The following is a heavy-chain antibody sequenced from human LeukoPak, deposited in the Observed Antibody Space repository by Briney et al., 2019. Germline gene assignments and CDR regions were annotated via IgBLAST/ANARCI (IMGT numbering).Heavy chain of an antibody. V-gene: IGHV3-30*18. D-gene: IGHD1-1*01. CDR3: AKDSQHTNGWNECDS. CDR1: GFTFSSYG. CDR2: ISYDGSNK. Sequence: QAGGSLRLSCAASGFTFSSYGMHWVRQAPGKGLEWVAVISYDGSNKYYADSVKGRFTISRDNSKNTLYLQMNSLRAEDTAVYYCAKDSQHTNGWNECDSWGQGTLVIVSS. J-gene: IGHJ4*02.